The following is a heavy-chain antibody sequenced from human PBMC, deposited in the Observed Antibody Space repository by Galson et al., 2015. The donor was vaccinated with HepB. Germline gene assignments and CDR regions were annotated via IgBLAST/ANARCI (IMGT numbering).Heavy chain of an antibody. V-gene: IGHV1-69*06. Sequence: SVKVSCKASGGTFSNYGLSWLRQAPGQGLEWMGGIIPIFATANYAQKFQGRVTITADKSTSTVYMEMSSLRSEGTAMYYCARDQGSAKGDYYYFDYWGQGALVTVSS. CDR1: GGTFSNYG. D-gene: IGHD5-12*01. CDR2: IIPIFATA. J-gene: IGHJ4*02. CDR3: ARDQGSAKGDYYYFDY.